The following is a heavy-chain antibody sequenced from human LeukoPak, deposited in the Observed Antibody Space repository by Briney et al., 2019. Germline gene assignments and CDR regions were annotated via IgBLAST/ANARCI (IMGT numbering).Heavy chain of an antibody. J-gene: IGHJ4*02. CDR3: ARLVDTATGFDY. CDR2: IIPILGIA. D-gene: IGHD5-18*01. V-gene: IGHV1-69*02. Sequence: SVKVSCKASGGTFSSHTISWVRPAPGQGLEWMGRIIPILGIANYAQKFQGRVTITADKSTSTAYMELSSLRSEDTAVYYCARLVDTATGFDYWGQGTLVTVSS. CDR1: GGTFSSHT.